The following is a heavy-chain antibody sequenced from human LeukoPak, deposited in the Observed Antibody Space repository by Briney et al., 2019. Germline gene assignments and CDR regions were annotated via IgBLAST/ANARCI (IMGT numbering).Heavy chain of an antibody. J-gene: IGHJ6*03. D-gene: IGHD2-2*01. Sequence: GGSLRLSCTASGFSFSDDPMNWVRQAPGKGLEGVSSISSSSSYIYYADSVKGRFTISRDNAKNSLYLQMNSLRAEDTAVYYCARYIVVVPSNMDVWGKGTTVTVSS. V-gene: IGHV3-21*01. CDR2: ISSSSSYI. CDR3: ARYIVVVPSNMDV. CDR1: GFSFSDDP.